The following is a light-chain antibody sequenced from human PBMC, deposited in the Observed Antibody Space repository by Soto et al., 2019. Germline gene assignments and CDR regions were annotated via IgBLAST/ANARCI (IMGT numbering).Light chain of an antibody. Sequence: HSVLTQPASVSGSPGQSITISCTGTSSHVGSYNLVSWYQQHPGKAPKVMIYEGSKRPSGVSNRFSGSKSGNTASLTISGLQAEDEADYYCCSYAGSNTFVFGTGTKVTVL. CDR3: CSYAGSNTFV. V-gene: IGLV2-23*01. J-gene: IGLJ1*01. CDR1: SSHVGSYNL. CDR2: EGS.